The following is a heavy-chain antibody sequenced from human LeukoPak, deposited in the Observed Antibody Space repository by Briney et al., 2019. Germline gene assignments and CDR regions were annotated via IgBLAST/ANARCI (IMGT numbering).Heavy chain of an antibody. Sequence: PGGSLRLSCAASGLTFRNHAMNWVRQTPGKGLEWVSSISTDGVNTYYADSVKGRFTISRDTSKDTLYLQMNSLSAEDTAVYYCARCTKYTTGWCNWFDPWGQGTLVTVSS. V-gene: IGHV3-23*01. J-gene: IGHJ5*02. D-gene: IGHD6-19*01. CDR2: ISTDGVNT. CDR1: GLTFRNHA. CDR3: ARCTKYTTGWCNWFDP.